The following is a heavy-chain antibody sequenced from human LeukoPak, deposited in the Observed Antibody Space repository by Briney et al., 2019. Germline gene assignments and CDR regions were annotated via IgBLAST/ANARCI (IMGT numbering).Heavy chain of an antibody. J-gene: IGHJ4*02. Sequence: PSETLSLTCTVSGGSISSGSYYWSWIRQPAGKGLEWIGRIYTSGSTNYNPSLKSRVTISVDTSKNQFSLKLSSVTAADTAVYYCAARALLGYSSRWYTPYYFDYWGQGTLVTVSS. V-gene: IGHV4-61*02. CDR2: IYTSGST. D-gene: IGHD6-13*01. CDR3: AARALLGYSSRWYTPYYFDY. CDR1: GGSISSGSYY.